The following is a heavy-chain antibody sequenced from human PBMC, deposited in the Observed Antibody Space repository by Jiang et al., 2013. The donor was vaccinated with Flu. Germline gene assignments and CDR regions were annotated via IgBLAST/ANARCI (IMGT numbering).Heavy chain of an antibody. V-gene: IGHV5-51*01. CDR3: ATPTVTTVRAFDI. Sequence: PGESLKISCKGSGYSFTSYWIGWVRQMPGKGLEWMGIIYPGDSDTRYSPSFQGQVTISADKSISTAYLQWSSLKASDTAMYYCATPTVTTVRAFDIWGQGTMVTVSS. D-gene: IGHD4-17*01. CDR1: GYSFTSYW. CDR2: IYPGDSDT. J-gene: IGHJ3*02.